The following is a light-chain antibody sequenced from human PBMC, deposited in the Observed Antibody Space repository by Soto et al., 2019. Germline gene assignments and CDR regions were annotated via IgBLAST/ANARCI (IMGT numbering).Light chain of an antibody. V-gene: IGLV2-23*03. CDR1: SSDVDSYNL. J-gene: IGLJ2*01. CDR3: CSFAGRSTFVV. CDR2: EGT. Sequence: QSALTQPASVSGSPGQSITISCTGTSSDVDSYNLVSWYQQHPGKVPKLMIYEGTKRPSGVASRFSGSQSGNTASLTISGLQAEDEADYYCCSFAGRSTFVVFGGGTKLTVL.